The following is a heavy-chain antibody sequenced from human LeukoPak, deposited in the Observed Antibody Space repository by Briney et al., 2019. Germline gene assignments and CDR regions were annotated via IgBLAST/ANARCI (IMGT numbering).Heavy chain of an antibody. D-gene: IGHD6-13*01. CDR1: GFTFSSYS. Sequence: GSLRLSCAASGFTFSSYSMNWVRQAPGKGLEWVSYISSSSTIYYADSVKGRFTISRDNAKNSLYLQMNSLRAEDTAVYYCARDIAAAGTFDYWGQGTLVTVSS. J-gene: IGHJ4*02. CDR2: ISSSSTI. CDR3: ARDIAAAGTFDY. V-gene: IGHV3-48*01.